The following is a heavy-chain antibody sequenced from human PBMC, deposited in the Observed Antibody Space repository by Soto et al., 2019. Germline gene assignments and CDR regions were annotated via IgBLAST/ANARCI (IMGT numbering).Heavy chain of an antibody. CDR1: GGSISSYY. D-gene: IGHD2-21*01. V-gene: IGHV4-59*01. Sequence: QVQLQESGPGLVKPSETLSLTCTVSGGSISSYYWSWIRQPPGKGLEWIGYIYYSGSTNYNPSLKRRVTISVDTAKNRFSLKLSSVTAADTAVYYCARRWGGTFDYWGQGTLVTVSS. CDR3: ARRWGGTFDY. J-gene: IGHJ4*02. CDR2: IYYSGST.